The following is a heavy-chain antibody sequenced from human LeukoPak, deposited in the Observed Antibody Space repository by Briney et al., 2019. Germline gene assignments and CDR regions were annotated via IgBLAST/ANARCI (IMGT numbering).Heavy chain of an antibody. J-gene: IGHJ6*03. CDR1: GFTFSYHY. Sequence: PGGSLRLSCVASGFTFSYHYMHWVRQTSGKGLEWVSDIGIAGNTYYSRSVKGRFTISIDNAKHSLYLQMNCLTAGDTAVYYCARAGTVVTGILHYYYYKGVCGKGTTVTVSS. CDR3: ARAGTVVTGILHYYYYKGV. CDR2: IGIAGNT. D-gene: IGHD2-21*02. V-gene: IGHV3-13*01.